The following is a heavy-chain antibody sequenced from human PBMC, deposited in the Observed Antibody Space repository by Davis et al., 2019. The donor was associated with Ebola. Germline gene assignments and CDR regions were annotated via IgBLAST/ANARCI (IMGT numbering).Heavy chain of an antibody. CDR3: AGKNTAVIEY. D-gene: IGHD5-18*01. Sequence: GESLKISCAASGFTFSDYYMSWIRQAPGKGLEWVSYISSSGSTIYYADSVKGRFTISRDNAKNSLYLQMNSLRAEDTAVYYCAGKNTAVIEYWGQGTLVTVSS. V-gene: IGHV3-11*01. CDR1: GFTFSDYY. J-gene: IGHJ4*02. CDR2: ISSSGSTI.